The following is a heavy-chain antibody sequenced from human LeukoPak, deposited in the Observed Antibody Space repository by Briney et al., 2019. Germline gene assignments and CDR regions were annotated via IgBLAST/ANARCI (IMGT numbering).Heavy chain of an antibody. CDR3: AYSWQQLVYSHSWFDP. D-gene: IGHD6-13*01. CDR2: INTNTGNP. V-gene: IGHV7-4-1*02. Sequence: ASVKVSCKASGYTFTSYAMNWVRQAPGQGLEWMGWINTNTGNPTYAQGFTGRFVFSLDTSVSTAYLQISSLKAEETAVYYCAYSWQQLVYSHSWFDPWGQGTLVTVSS. J-gene: IGHJ5*02. CDR1: GYTFTSYA.